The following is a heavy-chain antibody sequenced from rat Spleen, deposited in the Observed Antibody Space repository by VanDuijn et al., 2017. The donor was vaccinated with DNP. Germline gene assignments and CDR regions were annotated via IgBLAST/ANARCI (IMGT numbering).Heavy chain of an antibody. Sequence: EVQLVESGGGLVQPGRSLKLSCAASGFTFSKYGMAWVRQAPTKGLEWVASISTSGEYTHYRDSVKGRYTISRDNAKNTLYLQMKSLRSEDTATYYCARNYGGYRPWDYWGQGVMVTVSS. D-gene: IGHD1-11*01. CDR3: ARNYGGYRPWDY. CDR1: GFTFSKYG. V-gene: IGHV5S13*01. J-gene: IGHJ2*01. CDR2: ISTSGEYT.